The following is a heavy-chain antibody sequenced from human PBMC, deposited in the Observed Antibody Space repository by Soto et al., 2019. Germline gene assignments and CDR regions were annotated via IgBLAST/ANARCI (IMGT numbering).Heavy chain of an antibody. CDR3: ARCRGHYGDYGYYSGLDV. Sequence: GGSLRLSCAASGFTFNTYSMDWVRQAPGKGLEWVAVISYDGSNKYYADSVKGRFTISRDNSKNTLYLQMNSLRADDTAVYYCARCRGHYGDYGYYSGLDVWGQGTTVTVSS. D-gene: IGHD4-17*01. CDR2: ISYDGSNK. J-gene: IGHJ6*01. V-gene: IGHV3-30-3*01. CDR1: GFTFNTYS.